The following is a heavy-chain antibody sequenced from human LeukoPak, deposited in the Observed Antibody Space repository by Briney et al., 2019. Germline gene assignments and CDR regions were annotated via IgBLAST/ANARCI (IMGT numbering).Heavy chain of an antibody. CDR1: GYTFTEYH. CDR2: INPNSGST. J-gene: IGHJ4*02. D-gene: IGHD1-26*01. CDR3: ARSKIQYLVKASADY. Sequence: ASVKVSCKASGYTFTEYHICWVRQAPGQGLECMGWINPNSGSTNSAQKFQGRVTMTRDTSISTVYMELSRLRSDDTAVYYCARSKIQYLVKASADYWGQGTLVTVSS. V-gene: IGHV1-2*02.